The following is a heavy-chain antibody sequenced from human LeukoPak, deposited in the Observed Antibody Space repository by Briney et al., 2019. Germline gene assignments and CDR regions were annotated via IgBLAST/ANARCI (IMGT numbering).Heavy chain of an antibody. V-gene: IGHV3-30*18. J-gene: IGHJ6*02. D-gene: IGHD1-1*01. Sequence: PGRSLRLSCAASGFTFSSYVMHWVRQAPGKGLEWVAVISYDGSNKYYADSVKGRFTISRDNSKNTLYLQMNSLRAEDTAVYYCAKDLDDYYGMDVWGQGTTVTVSS. CDR2: ISYDGSNK. CDR1: GFTFSSYV. CDR3: AKDLDDYYGMDV.